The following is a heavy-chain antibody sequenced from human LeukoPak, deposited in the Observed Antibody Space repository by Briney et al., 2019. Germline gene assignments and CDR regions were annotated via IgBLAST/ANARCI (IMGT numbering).Heavy chain of an antibody. V-gene: IGHV1-24*01. CDR3: ATGQNYGDYDRTVGIDV. J-gene: IGHJ6*02. D-gene: IGHD4-17*01. CDR2: FDPEDGET. Sequence: ASVKVSCKVSGYTLTELSMHWVRQAPGKGLEWMGGFDPEDGETIYAQKFQGRVTMTEDTSTDTAYMELSSLRSEDTAVYYCATGQNYGDYDRTVGIDVWGQGTTVTVSS. CDR1: GYTLTELS.